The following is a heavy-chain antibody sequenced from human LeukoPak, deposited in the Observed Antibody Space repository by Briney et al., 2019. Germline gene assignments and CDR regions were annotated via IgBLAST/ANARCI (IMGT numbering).Heavy chain of an antibody. D-gene: IGHD3-10*01. CDR1: GFTFSSYS. V-gene: IGHV3-48*04. J-gene: IGHJ4*02. CDR3: ARGGILWFVELSYFDY. CDR2: ISSSSSTI. Sequence: GGSLRLSCAASGFTFSSYSMNWVRQAPGKGLEWVSYISSSSSTIYYADSVKGRFTISRDNAKNSLYLQMNSLRAEDTAVYYCARGGILWFVELSYFDYWGQGTLVTVSS.